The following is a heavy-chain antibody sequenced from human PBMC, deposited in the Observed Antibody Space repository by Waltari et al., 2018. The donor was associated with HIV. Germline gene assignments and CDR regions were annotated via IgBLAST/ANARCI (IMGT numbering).Heavy chain of an antibody. Sequence: QVQLQESGPGLVKPSETLSLTCTVSGGSISSYYWSWIRQPPGKGLEWIGYIYYSGSTHYNPSLESRVTISVDTSKNQFSLKLTSVTAADTAVYYCARSYYDSSGYHLFDYWGQGTLVTVSS. D-gene: IGHD3-22*01. CDR2: IYYSGST. CDR1: GGSISSYY. CDR3: ARSYYDSSGYHLFDY. J-gene: IGHJ4*02. V-gene: IGHV4-59*01.